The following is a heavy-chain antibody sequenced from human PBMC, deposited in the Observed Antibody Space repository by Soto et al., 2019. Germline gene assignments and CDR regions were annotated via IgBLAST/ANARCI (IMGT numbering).Heavy chain of an antibody. CDR3: ARDPGPLGYCSSTSCPDYMDV. Sequence: ASVKVSCKASGYTFTSYGISWVRQAPGQGLEGMGWISAYNGNTNYAQKLQGRVTMTTDTSTSTAYMELRSLRSDDTAVYYCARDPGPLGYCSSTSCPDYMDVWGKGTTVTVSS. CDR2: ISAYNGNT. D-gene: IGHD2-2*01. V-gene: IGHV1-18*01. CDR1: GYTFTSYG. J-gene: IGHJ6*03.